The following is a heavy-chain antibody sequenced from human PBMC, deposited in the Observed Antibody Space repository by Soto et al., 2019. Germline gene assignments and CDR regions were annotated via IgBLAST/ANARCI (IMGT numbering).Heavy chain of an antibody. D-gene: IGHD3-3*01. J-gene: IGHJ6*02. CDR2: INYSGSI. Sequence: ASETLSLTCAVYGGSFSGYYWSWIRQPPGKGLEWIGEINYSGSIIYNPSFKSRVTISVDTSKNLFSLMLSSVTAADTAVYYCARGGTIFGVVTNLPTHHYGMDVWGQGTTVTVS. CDR3: ARGGTIFGVVTNLPTHHYGMDV. CDR1: GGSFSGYY. V-gene: IGHV4-34*01.